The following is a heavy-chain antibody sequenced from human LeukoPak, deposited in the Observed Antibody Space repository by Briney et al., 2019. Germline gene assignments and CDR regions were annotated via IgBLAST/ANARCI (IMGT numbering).Heavy chain of an antibody. V-gene: IGHV1-2*02. CDR2: INPNSGGT. D-gene: IGHD6-6*01. CDR3: ARFRSYSSSLPRTSYFQH. J-gene: IGHJ1*01. CDR1: GYTFTGYY. Sequence: ASVKVSCKASGYTFTGYYMHWARQAPGQGLEWMGWINPNSGGTNYAQKFQGRVTMTRDTSISTAYMELSRLRSDDTAVYYCARFRSYSSSLPRTSYFQHWGQGTLVTVSS.